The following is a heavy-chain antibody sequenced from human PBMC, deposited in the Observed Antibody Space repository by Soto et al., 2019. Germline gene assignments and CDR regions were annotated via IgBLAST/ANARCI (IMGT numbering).Heavy chain of an antibody. CDR3: ARDAAMVSDYYYGMDV. Sequence: PSETLSLTCAVYGGSFSGYYWSWIRQPPGKGLEWIGEINHSGSTNYNPSLKSRVTISVDTSKNQFSLKLSSVTAADTAVYYCARDAAMVSDYYYGMDVWGQGTTVTVSS. CDR1: GGSFSGYY. V-gene: IGHV4-34*01. D-gene: IGHD5-18*01. J-gene: IGHJ6*02. CDR2: INHSGST.